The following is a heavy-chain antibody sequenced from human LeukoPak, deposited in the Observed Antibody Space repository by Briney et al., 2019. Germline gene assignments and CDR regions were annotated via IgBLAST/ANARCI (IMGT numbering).Heavy chain of an antibody. J-gene: IGHJ4*02. V-gene: IGHV3-7*01. D-gene: IGHD1-1*01. CDR1: GFTFSTFW. Sequence: PGRSLRLSCAASGFTFSTFWMSWVRQAPGKGLEWVANIKEDGSEKYYVDSMEGRFTVSRDNAKNSLYLQMDSLRAEDTAVYYCARGGTFVSDYWGQGTLVTVSS. CDR2: IKEDGSEK. CDR3: ARGGTFVSDY.